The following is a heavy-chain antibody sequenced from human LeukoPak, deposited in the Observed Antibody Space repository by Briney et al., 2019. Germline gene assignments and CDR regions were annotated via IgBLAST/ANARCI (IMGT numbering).Heavy chain of an antibody. Sequence: SETLSLTCAVYGGSFSGHYWSWIRQPQGKGLEWIGEINDSGIPNCNPSLKSRVTISVDTSKNQFSLRVNSVTAADTAVYYCARVAYSGYEHFWGRGTLVTVSS. D-gene: IGHD5-12*01. J-gene: IGHJ4*02. CDR1: GGSFSGHY. CDR2: INDSGIP. V-gene: IGHV4-34*01. CDR3: ARVAYSGYEHF.